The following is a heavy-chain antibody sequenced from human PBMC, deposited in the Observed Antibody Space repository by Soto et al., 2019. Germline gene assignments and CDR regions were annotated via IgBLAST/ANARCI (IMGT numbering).Heavy chain of an antibody. CDR2: ISGSGGST. J-gene: IGHJ4*02. CDR1: GFTFSSYA. Sequence: EVQLLESGGGLVQPGGSLRLSCAASGFTFSSYAMSWVRQAPGKGLEWVSAISGSGGSTYYADSVKGRFTISRDNSKNTQYLQSNSLRAEDTAVYYCAKDSLRKVDTAMGDYWGQGTLVTVSS. D-gene: IGHD5-18*01. V-gene: IGHV3-23*01. CDR3: AKDSLRKVDTAMGDY.